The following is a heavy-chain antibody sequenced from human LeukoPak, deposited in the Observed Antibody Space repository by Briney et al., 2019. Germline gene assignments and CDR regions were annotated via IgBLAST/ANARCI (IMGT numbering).Heavy chain of an antibody. CDR2: ISYDGSNK. D-gene: IGHD1-14*01. Sequence: GRSLRLSCAASGFTFSSYAMHWVRQAPGKGLEWVAVISYDGSNKYYADSVKGRFTISRDNSKNTLYLQMNSLRAEDTAVYYCASLYNAEFDYWGQGTLVTVSS. CDR1: GFTFSSYA. V-gene: IGHV3-30*04. CDR3: ASLYNAEFDY. J-gene: IGHJ4*02.